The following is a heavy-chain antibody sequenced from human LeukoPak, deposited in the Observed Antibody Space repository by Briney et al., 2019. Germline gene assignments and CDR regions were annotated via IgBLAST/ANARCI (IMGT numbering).Heavy chain of an antibody. CDR2: INHSGST. D-gene: IGHD3-22*01. CDR1: GGSLSGYY. V-gene: IGHV4-34*01. J-gene: IGHJ4*02. CDR3: ARGRWKRYYDSSGYIDY. Sequence: SETLSLTCAVYGGSLSGYYWSWIRQPPGKGLEWIGEINHSGSTNYNPSLKSRVTISVDTSKNQFSLKLSSVTAADTAVYYCARGRWKRYYDSSGYIDYWGQGTLVTVSS.